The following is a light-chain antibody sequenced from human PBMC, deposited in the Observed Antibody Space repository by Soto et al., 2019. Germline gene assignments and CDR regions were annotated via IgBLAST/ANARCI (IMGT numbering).Light chain of an antibody. CDR1: QSVSSS. V-gene: IGKV3-11*01. Sequence: EIVLTQSPATLSLSPGERATLSCRVSQSVSSSLAWYQQKPGQAPRLLIYDTSNRATGIPARFSGSGSGTDFTLTISSLEPEDFAVYYCQQRTSWPPTFGQGTRLEIK. CDR2: DTS. J-gene: IGKJ5*01. CDR3: QQRTSWPPT.